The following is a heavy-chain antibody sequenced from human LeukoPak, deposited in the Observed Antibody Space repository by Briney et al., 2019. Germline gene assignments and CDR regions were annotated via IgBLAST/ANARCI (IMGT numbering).Heavy chain of an antibody. D-gene: IGHD6-6*01. CDR1: GGSFSGYY. CDR3: VGYSSSFAFDY. J-gene: IGHJ4*02. CDR2: INHSGST. V-gene: IGHV4-34*01. Sequence: PSETLSLTCAVYGGSFSGYYWSWIRQPPGKGLEWIGEINHSGSTNYNPSLKSRVTISVDTSKNQFSLKLSSVTAADTAVYYCVGYSSSFAFDYWGQGTLVTVSS.